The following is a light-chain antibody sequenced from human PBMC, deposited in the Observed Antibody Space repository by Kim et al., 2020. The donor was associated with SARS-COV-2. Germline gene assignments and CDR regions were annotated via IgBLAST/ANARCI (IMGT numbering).Light chain of an antibody. CDR1: SGHSRYA. CDR3: QTWDTGIWV. V-gene: IGLV4-69*01. Sequence: SVKLTCTLSSGHSRYAIAWHQQQPEKGPRFLMKLNYDGSHTKGDGIPDRFSGSSSGAERYLTISSLQSEDEADYYCQTWDTGIWVFGGGTKLTVL. CDR2: LNYDGSH. J-gene: IGLJ3*02.